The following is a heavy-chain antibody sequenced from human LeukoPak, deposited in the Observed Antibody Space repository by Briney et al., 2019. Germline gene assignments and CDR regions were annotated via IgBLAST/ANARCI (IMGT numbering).Heavy chain of an antibody. V-gene: IGHV3-30-3*01. D-gene: IGHD3-22*01. CDR3: ARSQGPYDSSGYYYVPY. CDR1: GFTFSSYA. J-gene: IGHJ4*02. CDR2: ISYDGSNK. Sequence: GRSLRLSCAASGFTFSSYAMHWVRQAPGKGLEWVAVISYDGSNKYYADSVKGRFTISRDNSKNTLYLQMNSLRAEDTVVYYCARSQGPYDSSGYYYVPYWGQGTLVTVSS.